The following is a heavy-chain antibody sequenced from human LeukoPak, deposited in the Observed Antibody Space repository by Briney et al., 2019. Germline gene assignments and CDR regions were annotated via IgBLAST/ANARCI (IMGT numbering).Heavy chain of an antibody. Sequence: ASVKVSCKVSGYTLTELSMHWVRQAPGKGLEWMGGFDPEDGETIYAQKFQGRVAMTEDTSTDTAYMELSSLRSEDTAVYYCARARPGGLRDYYYYGMDVWGQGTTVTVSS. CDR3: ARARPGGLRDYYYYGMDV. CDR2: FDPEDGET. J-gene: IGHJ6*02. V-gene: IGHV1-24*01. D-gene: IGHD2-21*02. CDR1: GYTLTELS.